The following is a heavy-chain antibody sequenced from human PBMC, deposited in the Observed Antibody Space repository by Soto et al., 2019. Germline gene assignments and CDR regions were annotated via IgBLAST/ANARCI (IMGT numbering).Heavy chain of an antibody. J-gene: IGHJ6*02. CDR2: INPKSGGT. CDR3: ARGDSTDCSNGVCSFFYNHDMDV. Sequence: ASVKVSCKASGYSFTDYHIHWVRQAPGQGLEWLGRINPKSGGTSTAQKFQGWVTMTTDTSISTASMELTRLTSDDTAIYYCARGDSTDCSNGVCSFFYNHDMDVWGQGTTVAVSS. D-gene: IGHD2-8*01. V-gene: IGHV1-2*04. CDR1: GYSFTDYH.